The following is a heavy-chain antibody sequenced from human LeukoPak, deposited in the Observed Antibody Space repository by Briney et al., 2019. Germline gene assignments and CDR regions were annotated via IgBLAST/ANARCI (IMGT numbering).Heavy chain of an antibody. CDR2: IYYSGST. V-gene: IGHV4-59*01. CDR1: GGSISSYY. D-gene: IGHD6-13*01. CDR3: ARWLSYSSSWYWYFDL. J-gene: IGHJ2*01. Sequence: SETLSLTCTVSGGSISSYYWSWIRQPPGKGLEWIGYIYYSGSTNYNPSLKSRVTISVDTSKNQFSPKLSSVTAADTAVYYCARWLSYSSSWYWYFDLWGRGTLVTVSS.